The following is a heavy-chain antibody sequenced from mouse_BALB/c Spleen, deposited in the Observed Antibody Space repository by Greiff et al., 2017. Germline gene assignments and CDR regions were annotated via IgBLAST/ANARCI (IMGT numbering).Heavy chain of an antibody. Sequence: VHVKQSGPSLVKPSQTLSLTCSVTGDSITSGYWNWIRKFPGNKLEYMGYISYSGSTYYNPSLKSRISITRDTSKNQYYLQLNSVTTEDTATYYCARYGDYGSSYWYFDVWGAGTTVTVSS. CDR3: ARYGDYGSSYWYFDV. D-gene: IGHD1-1*01. CDR2: ISYSGST. V-gene: IGHV3-8*02. CDR1: GDSITSGY. J-gene: IGHJ1*01.